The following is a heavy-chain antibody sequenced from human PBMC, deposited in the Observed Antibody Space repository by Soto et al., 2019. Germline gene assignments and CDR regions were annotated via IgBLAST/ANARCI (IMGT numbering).Heavy chain of an antibody. CDR3: AKGAYDYGTSSLAFDF. CDR2: IAYDGSNK. V-gene: IGHV3-30*18. D-gene: IGHD6-6*01. CDR1: GFTFSTYG. J-gene: IGHJ3*01. Sequence: QVQLVESGGGVVQPGRSLRLSCAASGFTFSTYGMHWVRQAPGKGLEWVALIAYDGSNKYYADSVKGRFTISRDNSKNTLYLQMNSLRAEDTAVYYCAKGAYDYGTSSLAFDFWGQWTMVTVSS.